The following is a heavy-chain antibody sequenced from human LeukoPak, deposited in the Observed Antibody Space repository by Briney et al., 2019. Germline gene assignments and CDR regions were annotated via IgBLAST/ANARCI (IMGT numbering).Heavy chain of an antibody. J-gene: IGHJ4*02. Sequence: PGGSLRLSCAASGFTFSSYWMHWVRQAPGKGLEWVSTVSGRGDNTYYADSVKGRFTISRDNVRNTLSLQVNSLRAEDTAVYYCAKAVRIIDMAFDYWGQGALVTVSS. D-gene: IGHD5-24*01. V-gene: IGHV3-23*01. CDR1: GFTFSSYW. CDR2: VSGRGDNT. CDR3: AKAVRIIDMAFDY.